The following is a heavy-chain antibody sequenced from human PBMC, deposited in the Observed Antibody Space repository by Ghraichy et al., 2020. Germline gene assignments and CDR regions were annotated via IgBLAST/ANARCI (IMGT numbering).Heavy chain of an antibody. CDR1: GFNFKSYG. V-gene: IGHV3-23*01. D-gene: IGHD5-24*01. J-gene: IGHJ4*02. CDR3: AKDAVVGDGRIDFDY. CDR2: INASGGTL. Sequence: GGSLRLSCEGSGFNFKSYGMSWVRQAPGKGLEWVSEINASGGTLNYADSVKGRFSNSRDNSKNTLYLQMNSLRAEDTAVYYCAKDAVVGDGRIDFDYWGRGTLVTVSS.